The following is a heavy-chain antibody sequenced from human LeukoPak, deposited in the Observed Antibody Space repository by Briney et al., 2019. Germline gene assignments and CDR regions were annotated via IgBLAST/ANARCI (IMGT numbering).Heavy chain of an antibody. D-gene: IGHD1-1*01. V-gene: IGHV1-69*01. Sequence: ASVKVSCKASGGTFSSYAISWVRQAPGQGLEWMGGIIPIFGTANYAQKFQGRVTITADESTGTAYMELSSLRSEDTAVYYCAGPYNRYYFDYWGQGTLVTVSS. J-gene: IGHJ4*02. CDR1: GGTFSSYA. CDR3: AGPYNRYYFDY. CDR2: IIPIFGTA.